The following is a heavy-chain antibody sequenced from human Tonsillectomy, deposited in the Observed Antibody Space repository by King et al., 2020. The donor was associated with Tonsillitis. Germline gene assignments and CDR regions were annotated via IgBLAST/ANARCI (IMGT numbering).Heavy chain of an antibody. CDR3: ARIQWLANYYYYYMDV. J-gene: IGHJ6*03. V-gene: IGHV4-39*01. D-gene: IGHD6-19*01. CDR1: SGSISRASYY. Sequence: QLQESGPGLVKPSETLSLTCTVSSGSISRASYYWGWIRLPPGLGLEWIGSVDYSGSTYYNPSLKSRVPISVDTYKNQFSLKLSSVTAADTAVYYCARIQWLANYYYYYMDVWGKGTTVTVSS. CDR2: VDYSGST.